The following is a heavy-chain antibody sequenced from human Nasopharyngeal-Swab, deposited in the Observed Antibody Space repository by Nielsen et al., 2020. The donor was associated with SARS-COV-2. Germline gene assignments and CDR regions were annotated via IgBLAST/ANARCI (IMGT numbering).Heavy chain of an antibody. Sequence: GESLKISCAASGFTFSSYSMNWVRQAPGKGLEWVSSVSSSGSYISYADSLKGRFTISRDNVKNTLYLQMNSLRAEDTAVYYCARGAPYSSSSGDFDYWGQGTLVTVSS. D-gene: IGHD6-6*01. CDR3: ARGAPYSSSSGDFDY. CDR1: GFTFSSYS. CDR2: VSSSGSYI. J-gene: IGHJ4*02. V-gene: IGHV3-21*06.